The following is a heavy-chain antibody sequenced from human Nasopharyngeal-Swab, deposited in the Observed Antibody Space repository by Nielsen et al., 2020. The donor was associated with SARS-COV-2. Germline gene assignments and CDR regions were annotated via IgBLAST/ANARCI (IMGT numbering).Heavy chain of an antibody. CDR2: IYHIGST. D-gene: IGHD3-22*01. V-gene: IGHV4-38-2*01. CDR1: GYSISSGYY. CDR3: ARHFPLSGIGVVITTPQIYFDY. J-gene: IGHJ4*02. Sequence: SETLSLTCAVSGYSISSGYYWGWIRLPPGTGLEWIGSIYHIGSTYYNPSLKSRVTISVDTSKNQFSLKLSSVTAADTAVYYCARHFPLSGIGVVITTPQIYFDYWGQGTLVTVSS.